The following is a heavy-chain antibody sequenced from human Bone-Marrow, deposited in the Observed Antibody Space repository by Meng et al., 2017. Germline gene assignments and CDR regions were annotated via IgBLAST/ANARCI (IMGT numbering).Heavy chain of an antibody. J-gene: IGHJ4*02. V-gene: IGHV3-33*01. D-gene: IGHD4-17*01. CDR3: ARGVDYGDYVFDY. Sequence: GESLKISCAASGFTFSSYGLHWVRQAPGKGLEGVAVIWYDGSNKYYADSVKGRFTISRDNSKNTLYLQMNSLRAEDTAVYYCARGVDYGDYVFDYWGQGTLVTVSS. CDR1: GFTFSSYG. CDR2: IWYDGSNK.